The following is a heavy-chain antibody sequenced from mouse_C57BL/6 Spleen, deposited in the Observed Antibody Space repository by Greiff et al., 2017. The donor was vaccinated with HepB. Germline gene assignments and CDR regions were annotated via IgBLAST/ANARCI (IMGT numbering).Heavy chain of an antibody. CDR1: GFTFSDYG. D-gene: IGHD1-1*01. CDR3: ARGVYYYGSSLDY. Sequence: EVKLVESGGGLVKPGGSLKLSCAASGFTFSDYGMHWVRQAPEKGLEWVAYISSGSSTIYYADTVKGRFTISRDNAKNTPFLQMTSLRSEDTAMYYCARGVYYYGSSLDYWGQGTTLTVSS. CDR2: ISSGSSTI. J-gene: IGHJ2*01. V-gene: IGHV5-17*01.